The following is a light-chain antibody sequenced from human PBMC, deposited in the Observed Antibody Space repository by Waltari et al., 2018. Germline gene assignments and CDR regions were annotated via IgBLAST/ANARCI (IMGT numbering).Light chain of an antibody. CDR3: MQALQTPRT. Sequence: DIVMTQSPLSLPVTPGEPASISCRSSTSLLYGNTYNYLDWYLQKPGQSPQVLIYLGSNRASGVPDRFSGSGSGTDFTLNISSVEAEDVGVYYCMQALQTPRTFGQGTKVEIK. CDR2: LGS. J-gene: IGKJ1*01. CDR1: TSLLYGNTYNY. V-gene: IGKV2-28*01.